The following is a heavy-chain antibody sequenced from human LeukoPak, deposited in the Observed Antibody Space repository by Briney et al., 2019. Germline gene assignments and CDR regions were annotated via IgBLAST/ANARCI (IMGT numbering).Heavy chain of an antibody. D-gene: IGHD2-2*02. Sequence: GGSLRLSCAASGFTFSDYYMSWTRQAPGKGLEWVSYISSSGSTIYYADSVKGRFTISRDNAKNSLYLQMNSLRAEDTAVYYCARRLEVGYCSSTSCYRNYYGMDVWGQGTTVTVSS. CDR2: ISSSGSTI. J-gene: IGHJ6*02. CDR3: ARRLEVGYCSSTSCYRNYYGMDV. CDR1: GFTFSDYY. V-gene: IGHV3-11*01.